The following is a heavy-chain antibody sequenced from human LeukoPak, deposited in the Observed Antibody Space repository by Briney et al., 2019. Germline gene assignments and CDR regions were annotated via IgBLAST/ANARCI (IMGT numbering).Heavy chain of an antibody. CDR2: IHYSGNN. V-gene: IGHV4-59*12. CDR3: ARVRDGYNLPIDY. CDR1: GDSISSYY. D-gene: IGHD5-24*01. J-gene: IGHJ4*02. Sequence: SETLSLTCTVSGDSISSYYWTWIRQPPGKGLEWIGYIHYSGNNNYNPSLKSRVTISLDTSKNQFSLKLSSVTAADTAVYYCARVRDGYNLPIDYWGQGTLVTVSS.